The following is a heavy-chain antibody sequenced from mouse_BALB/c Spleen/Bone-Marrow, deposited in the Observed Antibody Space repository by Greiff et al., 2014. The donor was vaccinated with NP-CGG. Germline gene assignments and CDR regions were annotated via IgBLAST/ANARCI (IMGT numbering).Heavy chain of an antibody. CDR3: ARLIPTGGFPY. CDR1: GYTFSFYW. V-gene: IGHV1-9*01. CDR2: ILPGSGSI. D-gene: IGHD2-4*01. Sequence: QVQLKQSGAELMKPGASVKISCKATGYTFSFYWIEWVKQRPGHGLEWIGEILPGSGSINYNEKFKGKATFTVDPSSNTAYMQLSSLTSEDSAVYYCARLIPTGGFPYWGQGTLVTVSA. J-gene: IGHJ3*01.